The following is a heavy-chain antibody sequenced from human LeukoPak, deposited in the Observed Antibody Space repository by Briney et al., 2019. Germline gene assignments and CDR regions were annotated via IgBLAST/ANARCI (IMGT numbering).Heavy chain of an antibody. D-gene: IGHD6-13*01. Sequence: GGSLRLSCGASGFTFSGHGMRWVRQAPGKGLEWVAVISYDGSHKYYADSVKGRFTISRDNSKNTLYLQMNSLRAEDTAVYYCARDIRTSWFLDYWGQGTLVTVSS. CDR1: GFTFSGHG. CDR3: ARDIRTSWFLDY. J-gene: IGHJ4*02. CDR2: ISYDGSHK. V-gene: IGHV3-30*03.